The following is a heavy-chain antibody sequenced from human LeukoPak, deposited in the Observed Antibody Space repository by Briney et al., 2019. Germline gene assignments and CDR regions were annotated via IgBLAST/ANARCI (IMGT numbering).Heavy chain of an antibody. J-gene: IGHJ4*02. CDR2: ISWNSGSI. CDR3: AKVTYSSGWSHFDY. V-gene: IGHV3-9*01. D-gene: IGHD6-19*01. CDR1: GFTFDDYA. Sequence: GGSLRLSFAASGFTFDDYAMHWVRQAPGKGLEWVSGISWNSGSIGYADSVKGRFTISRDNAKNSLYLQMNSLRAEDTALYYCAKVTYSSGWSHFDYWGQGTLVTVSS.